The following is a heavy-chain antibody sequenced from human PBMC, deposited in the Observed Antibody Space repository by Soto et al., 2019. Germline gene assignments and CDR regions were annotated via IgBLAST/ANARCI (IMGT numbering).Heavy chain of an antibody. CDR2: IKSKTDVGTT. J-gene: IGHJ6*02. Sequence: EVQLVESGGGLVKPGGSLRLSCAASGFTFSNAWMSWVRQAPGKGLEWVGRIKSKTDVGTTDYAAPVKGRFTISRDDSKNSLYLQMNSLKTEDTAVYYCTTGGYCSGGSCYPPYYYYYGMDVWGQGTTVTVSS. CDR1: GFTFSNAW. V-gene: IGHV3-15*01. CDR3: TTGGYCSGGSCYPPYYYYYGMDV. D-gene: IGHD2-15*01.